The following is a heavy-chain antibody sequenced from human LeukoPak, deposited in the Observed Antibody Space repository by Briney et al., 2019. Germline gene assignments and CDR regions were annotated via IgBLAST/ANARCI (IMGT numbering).Heavy chain of an antibody. Sequence: GGSLRLSCAGSGFTFSSYAMNWVRQAPGKGLEWVSAISGSGGSTYYADPVKGRFTISRDNSKDTLYLQMNSLRAEDTAVYYCAKGPDIVANYYMDVWGKGTTVTVSS. V-gene: IGHV3-23*01. CDR1: GFTFSSYA. J-gene: IGHJ6*03. CDR2: ISGSGGST. CDR3: AKGPDIVANYYMDV. D-gene: IGHD2-15*01.